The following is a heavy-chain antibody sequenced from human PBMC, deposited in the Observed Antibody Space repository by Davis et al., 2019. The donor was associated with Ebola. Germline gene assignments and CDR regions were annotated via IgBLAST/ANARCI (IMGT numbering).Heavy chain of an antibody. CDR2: ISYDGSYK. J-gene: IGHJ4*02. CDR3: ATTPQYSSGQNKPFDY. D-gene: IGHD6-19*01. Sequence: GESLKISCAASGFTFSSYGIHWVRQAPGKGLEWVALISYDGSYKNYADSVKGRFTISRDNSKNTLSLQMNSLRAEDTAVYYCATTPQYSSGQNKPFDYWGQGTLVTVSS. CDR1: GFTFSSYG. V-gene: IGHV3-30-3*01.